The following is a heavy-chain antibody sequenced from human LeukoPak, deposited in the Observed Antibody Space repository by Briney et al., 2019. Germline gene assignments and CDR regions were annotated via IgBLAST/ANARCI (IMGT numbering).Heavy chain of an antibody. D-gene: IGHD3-9*01. V-gene: IGHV3-23*01. CDR1: GFTFRNYA. J-gene: IGHJ4*02. CDR2: ILVSGAST. CDR3: VKWGDYDVLTNYYVPDY. Sequence: GPSLRLSCAASGFTFRNYAMSWVCQAPGKGLDWVSAILVSGASTYYADSVKGRFTISRENSTNTLYLQITSLRAEGRAGYYCVKWGDYDVLTNYYVPDYWGQGSLVTVSS.